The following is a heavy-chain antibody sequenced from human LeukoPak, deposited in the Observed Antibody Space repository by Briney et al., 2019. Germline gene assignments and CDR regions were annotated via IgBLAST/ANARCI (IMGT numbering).Heavy chain of an antibody. J-gene: IGHJ4*02. Sequence: ASVKVSCKASGYTFSGTGWYLYWLRQAPGQGLECMGWIYPYTGATHYAQKFQGRVTMTRDTSMSTAYMELSTLRFDDTAVYYCTWGSGWTYDYWGQGTLVTVSS. V-gene: IGHV1-2*02. CDR3: TWGSGWTYDY. D-gene: IGHD6-19*01. CDR1: GYTFSGTGWY. CDR2: IYPYTGAT.